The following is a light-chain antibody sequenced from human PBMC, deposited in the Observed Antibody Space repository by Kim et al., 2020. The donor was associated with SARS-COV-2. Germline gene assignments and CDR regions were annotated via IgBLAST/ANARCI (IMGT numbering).Light chain of an antibody. CDR1: QSVSSSY. Sequence: LSPGERATLSCRASQSVSSSYLAWYQQKPGQAPRLLIYGASSRATGIPDRFSGSGSGTDFTLTISRLEPEDFAVYYCQQYGSSPWTFGQGTRWKSN. CDR2: GAS. CDR3: QQYGSSPWT. V-gene: IGKV3-20*01. J-gene: IGKJ1*01.